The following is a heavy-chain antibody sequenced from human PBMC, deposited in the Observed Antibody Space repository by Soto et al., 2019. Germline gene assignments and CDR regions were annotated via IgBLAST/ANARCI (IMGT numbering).Heavy chain of an antibody. CDR3: ARVFPYYVSSESYLHY. D-gene: IGHD3-16*01. V-gene: IGHV6-1*01. J-gene: IGHJ1*01. CDR2: TYYRSRWYN. CDR1: GDSVSGNSAA. Sequence: SQTLSLTCAISGDSVSGNSAAWNWIRQSPSRGLEWLGRTYYRSRWYNDYAVSVKSRITVTPDTSKNQFSLHLNSVTPEDTAVYYCARVFPYYVSSESYLHYWGQGALVIGS.